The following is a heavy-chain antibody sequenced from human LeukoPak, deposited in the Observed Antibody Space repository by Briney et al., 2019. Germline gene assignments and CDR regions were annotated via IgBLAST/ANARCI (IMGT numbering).Heavy chain of an antibody. J-gene: IGHJ4*02. CDR3: ARQYCSGGSCYFDY. CDR2: IYHSGST. V-gene: IGHV4-30-2*01. Sequence: KPSETLSLTCAVSGGSISSGGYSWSWTRQPPGKGLEWIGYIYHSGSTYYNPSLKSRVTISVDRSKNQFSLKLSSVTAADTAVYYCARQYCSGGSCYFDYWGQGTLVTVSS. D-gene: IGHD2-15*01. CDR1: GGSISSGGYS.